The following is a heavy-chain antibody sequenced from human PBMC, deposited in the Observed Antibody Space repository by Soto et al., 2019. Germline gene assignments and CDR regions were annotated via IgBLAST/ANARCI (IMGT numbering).Heavy chain of an antibody. V-gene: IGHV4-4*02. CDR1: GASIGTNNW. Sequence: PSETLSLTCAVSGASIGTNNWWSWVRQPPGKGLEWIGEVYHSGTTNCNPSLKSRATISIDNSKNQFSLRLTSMTAADTAVYYFAVPGDGDFDYWSQGTLVTASS. CDR3: AVPGDGDFDY. CDR2: VYHSGTT. J-gene: IGHJ4*02.